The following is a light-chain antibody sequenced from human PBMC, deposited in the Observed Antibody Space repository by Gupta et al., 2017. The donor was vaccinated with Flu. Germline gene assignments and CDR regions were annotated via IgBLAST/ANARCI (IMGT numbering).Light chain of an antibody. Sequence: GETVTISCRASHCIGNFLNWYQLKPGKGPRFLIYGASTLQSGVPSRFSGSGSGTEFTLTISSLQPEDFATYFCQQSYSTPRAFGQGTTVEV. J-gene: IGKJ1*01. CDR3: QQSYSTPRA. CDR2: GAS. CDR1: HCIGNF. V-gene: IGKV1-39*01.